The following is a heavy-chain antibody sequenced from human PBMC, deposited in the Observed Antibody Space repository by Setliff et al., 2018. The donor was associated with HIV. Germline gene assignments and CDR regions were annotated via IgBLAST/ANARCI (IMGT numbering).Heavy chain of an antibody. Sequence: GGSLRLSCAGSGFTFSRYWMTWVRQAPGKGLEWVANIKADGSEKYYVDSVKGRFTISRDNSKNTLYLQMNSLRAEDTAVYYCAKESGLYSNYKYYYYMDVWGQGSLVTVSS. CDR3: AKESGLYSNYKYYYYMDV. CDR1: GFTFSRYW. V-gene: IGHV3-7*01. J-gene: IGHJ6*03. CDR2: IKADGSEK. D-gene: IGHD4-4*01.